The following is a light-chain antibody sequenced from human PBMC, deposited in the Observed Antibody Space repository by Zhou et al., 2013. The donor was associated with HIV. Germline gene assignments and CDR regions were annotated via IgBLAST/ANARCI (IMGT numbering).Light chain of an antibody. J-gene: IGKJ2*01. CDR1: QDIRNS. CDR3: QQYYTIPYT. V-gene: IGKV1-NL1*01. Sequence: DIQMTQSPSSLSTSVGDRVTVTCRASQDIRNSLAWYQQRSGRAPRLLLYAASTLESGVPPRFSGSGSGTDYSLTISNLQPEDFATYFCQQYYTIPYTFGRGTKLEIK. CDR2: AAS.